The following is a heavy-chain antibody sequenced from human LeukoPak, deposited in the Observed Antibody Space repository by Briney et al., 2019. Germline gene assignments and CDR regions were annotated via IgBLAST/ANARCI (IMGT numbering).Heavy chain of an antibody. J-gene: IGHJ4*02. Sequence: SETLSLTCTVSGHSISSDYYWGWIRQPPGKGLEWIGYIYYSGSTNYNPSLKSRVTISVDTSKNQFSLKLSSVTAADTAVYYCARDPGVGATHFDYWGQGTLVTVSS. D-gene: IGHD1-26*01. CDR1: GHSISSDYY. V-gene: IGHV4-61*01. CDR2: IYYSGST. CDR3: ARDPGVGATHFDY.